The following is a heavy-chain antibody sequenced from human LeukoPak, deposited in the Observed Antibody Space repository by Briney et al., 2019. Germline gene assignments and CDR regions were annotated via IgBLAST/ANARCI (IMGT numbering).Heavy chain of an antibody. Sequence: PGGSLRLSCATSGFSFTDYPMNWVRQARAKGLEWISNIRTTAEGAKYAYYADSVKGRVTISRDDGKNTLYLHMNSLRDDDTAVYYCATDQRYAFDYWGQGILVTVSS. V-gene: IGHV3-48*02. CDR3: ATDQRYAFDY. CDR2: IRTTAEGAKYA. D-gene: IGHD3-9*01. J-gene: IGHJ4*02. CDR1: GFSFTDYP.